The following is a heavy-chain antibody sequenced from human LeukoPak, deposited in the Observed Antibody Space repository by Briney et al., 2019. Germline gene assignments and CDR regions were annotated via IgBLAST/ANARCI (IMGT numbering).Heavy chain of an antibody. V-gene: IGHV3-64*04. D-gene: IGHD6-19*01. Sequence: GGSLRLSCSASGFTFSSYGMHWVRQAPGKGLEDVSAISSNGGSTYYADSVKGRFTISRDNSKNTLYLQMNSLRAEDTAVYYCAKGGYSSGPEPWYFDLWGRGTLVTVSS. CDR2: ISSNGGST. CDR1: GFTFSSYG. CDR3: AKGGYSSGPEPWYFDL. J-gene: IGHJ2*01.